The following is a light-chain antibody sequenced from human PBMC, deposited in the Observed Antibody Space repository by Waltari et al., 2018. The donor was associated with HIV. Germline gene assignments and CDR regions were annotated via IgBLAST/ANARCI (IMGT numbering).Light chain of an antibody. J-gene: IGKJ1*01. CDR3: QQRSNWPWT. V-gene: IGKV3-11*01. CDR1: QSVGTY. Sequence: EIVLTQSPATLSLSPGERATLSCRASQSVGTYLAWYQQKPGQAPRLLIYVASNRATGIPARFSGSGSGTDFTLTISSLEPEDFALYYCQQRSNWPWTFGQGTKVEIK. CDR2: VAS.